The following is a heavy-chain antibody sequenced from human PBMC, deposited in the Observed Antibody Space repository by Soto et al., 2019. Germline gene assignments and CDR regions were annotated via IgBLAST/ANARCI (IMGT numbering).Heavy chain of an antibody. Sequence: GGSLRLSCAASGFTFSNAWMSWVRQAPGKGLEWVGRIKSKTDGGTTGYAAPVKGRFTISRDDSKNTLYLQMNSLKTEDTAVYYCTTHRIVVVPAAMTNDYWGQGTLVTVSS. V-gene: IGHV3-15*01. CDR3: TTHRIVVVPAAMTNDY. J-gene: IGHJ4*02. CDR2: IKSKTDGGTT. D-gene: IGHD2-2*01. CDR1: GFTFSNAW.